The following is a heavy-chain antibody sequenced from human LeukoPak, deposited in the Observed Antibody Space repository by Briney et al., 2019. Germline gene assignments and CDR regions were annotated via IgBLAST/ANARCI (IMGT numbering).Heavy chain of an antibody. CDR3: AREESGGYFDY. CDR2: INPSGSNT. D-gene: IGHD2-8*02. Sequence: ASVKVSCKASGFTFTNYNMHWVRQAPGQGLEWMGLINPSGSNTNYAQKFRGRVTMTRDTSATTVYMELSSLRSEDTAVYYCAREESGGYFDYGGQGTLVTVSS. CDR1: GFTFTNYN. J-gene: IGHJ4*02. V-gene: IGHV1-46*01.